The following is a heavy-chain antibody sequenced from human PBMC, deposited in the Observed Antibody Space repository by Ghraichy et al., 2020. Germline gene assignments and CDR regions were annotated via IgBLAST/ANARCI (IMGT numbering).Heavy chain of an antibody. V-gene: IGHV4-59*01. J-gene: IGHJ6*02. CDR2: IYYSGST. CDR1: GGSISSYS. D-gene: IGHD1-26*01. CDR3: ARDILGLNYYYYGMDV. Sequence: SETLSLTCTVSGGSISSYSWTWLRQPPGKGLEWIGYIYYSGSTNYNPSLKSRVTISVDTSKNQFSLKLSSVTAADTAVYYCARDILGLNYYYYGMDVWGQGTTVTVSS.